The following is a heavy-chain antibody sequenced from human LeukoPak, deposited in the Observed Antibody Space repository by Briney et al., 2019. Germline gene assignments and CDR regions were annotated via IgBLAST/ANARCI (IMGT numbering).Heavy chain of an antibody. CDR2: ISSSSSYI. V-gene: IGHV3-21*06. CDR3: VAGSGWRFDY. D-gene: IGHD6-19*01. Sequence: GGSLRLSCAASGFTFSSYNMNWVRQAPGKGLEWVSSISSSSSYIYYADSVKGRFTIARDNAKNSLNLQMNRLRAEDTAVYYCVAGSGWRFDYWGQGTLVTVSS. CDR1: GFTFSSYN. J-gene: IGHJ4*02.